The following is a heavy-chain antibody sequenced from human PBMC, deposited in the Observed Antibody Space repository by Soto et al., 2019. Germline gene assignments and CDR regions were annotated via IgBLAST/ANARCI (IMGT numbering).Heavy chain of an antibody. CDR3: ARDNCYGSGKPHGMDV. CDR1: GGSISSGGYY. V-gene: IGHV4-31*03. Sequence: QVQLQESGPGLVKPSQTLSLTSTVSGGSISSGGYYWSWIRQHPGKGLEWIGYIYYSGSTYYNPSLKSRVTRSVDTSKNQFSLKLSSVTAADTAVYYCARDNCYGSGKPHGMDVWGQGTTVTVSS. D-gene: IGHD3-10*01. CDR2: IYYSGST. J-gene: IGHJ6*02.